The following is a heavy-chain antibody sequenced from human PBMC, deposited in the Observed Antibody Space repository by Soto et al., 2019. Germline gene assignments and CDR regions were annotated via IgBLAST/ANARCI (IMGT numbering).Heavy chain of an antibody. CDR1: GGSISSGVYY. Sequence: SETLSLTCTVSGGSISSGVYYWSWIRQHPGKGLEWIGYIYYSGSTYYNPSLKSRVTISVDTSKNHFSLKLSSVTAVDTAVYYCARHLGEGYFDYWGQGTLVTVSS. J-gene: IGHJ4*02. CDR2: IYYSGST. CDR3: ARHLGEGYFDY. V-gene: IGHV4-31*03.